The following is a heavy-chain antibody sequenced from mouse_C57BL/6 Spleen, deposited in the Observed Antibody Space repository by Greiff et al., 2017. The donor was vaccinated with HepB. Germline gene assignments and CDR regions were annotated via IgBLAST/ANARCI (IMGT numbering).Heavy chain of an antibody. J-gene: IGHJ2*01. Sequence: QVQLQQSGAELARPGASVKLSCKASGYTFTSYGISWVKQRTGQGLEWIGEIYPRSGNTYYNEKFKGKATLTADKSSSTAYMELRSLTSEDSAVYFCARIADGDYWGQGTTLTVSS. CDR2: IYPRSGNT. CDR1: GYTFTSYG. CDR3: ARIADGDY. V-gene: IGHV1-81*01.